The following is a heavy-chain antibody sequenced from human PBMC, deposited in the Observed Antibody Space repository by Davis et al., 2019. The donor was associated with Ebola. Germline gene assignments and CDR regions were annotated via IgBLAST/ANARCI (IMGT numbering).Heavy chain of an antibody. V-gene: IGHV1-18*01. CDR1: GYTFKNSA. J-gene: IGHJ3*02. Sequence: ASVKVSCKASGYTFKNSAISWVRQAPGQGLEWMGWISAYNGNTNYAQKVQGRVTMTTDTSTGTAYLDLRSLRSDDTAVYFCARTGIVGTTTTASDIWGQGTLVTVSS. CDR2: ISAYNGNT. CDR3: ARTGIVGTTTTASDI. D-gene: IGHD1-26*01.